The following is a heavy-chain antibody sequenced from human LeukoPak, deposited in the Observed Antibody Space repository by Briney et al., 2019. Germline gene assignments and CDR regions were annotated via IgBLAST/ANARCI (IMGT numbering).Heavy chain of an antibody. CDR2: IYYSGST. Sequence: SETLSLTCTVSGGSISSGGYYWSWIRQHPGKGLEWIGYIYYSGSTYYNPSLKSRVTISVDTSKNQFSLQLNSVTPEDTAVYYCARGYINWFDPWGQGTLVTVSS. CDR3: ARGYINWFDP. D-gene: IGHD5-24*01. J-gene: IGHJ5*02. CDR1: GGSISSGGYY. V-gene: IGHV4-31*03.